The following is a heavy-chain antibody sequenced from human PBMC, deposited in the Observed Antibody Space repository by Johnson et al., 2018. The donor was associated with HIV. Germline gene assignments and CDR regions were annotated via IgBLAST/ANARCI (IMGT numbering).Heavy chain of an antibody. Sequence: QMLLVESGGGLVKPGGSLRLSCAASGFTFSDYYMTWIRQAPGKGLEWVSYISSSGSTIYYADSVKGRFTISRDNAKNSLYLQMNSLRAEDTAVYYCARDQRRSSWYTEGEKVGNAFDIWGQGTMVTVSS. D-gene: IGHD6-13*01. CDR3: ARDQRRSSWYTEGEKVGNAFDI. V-gene: IGHV3-11*04. J-gene: IGHJ3*02. CDR2: ISSSGSTI. CDR1: GFTFSDYY.